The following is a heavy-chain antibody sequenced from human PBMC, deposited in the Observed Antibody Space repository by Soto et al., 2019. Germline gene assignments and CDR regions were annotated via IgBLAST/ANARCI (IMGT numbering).Heavy chain of an antibody. D-gene: IGHD2-2*01. CDR3: ARVAEYCSSTSCSRYYYGMDV. J-gene: IGHJ6*02. CDR2: ISAYNGNT. CDR1: GYTFTSYG. V-gene: IGHV1-18*01. Sequence: ASVKVSCKASGYTFTSYGISWVRQAPGQGLEWMGWISAYNGNTNYAQKLQGRVTMTTDTSTSTAYMELRSLRSDDTAVYYCARVAEYCSSTSCSRYYYGMDVWGQGTTVTVSS.